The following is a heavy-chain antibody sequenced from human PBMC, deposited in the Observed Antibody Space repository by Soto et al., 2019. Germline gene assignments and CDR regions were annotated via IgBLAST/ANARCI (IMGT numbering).Heavy chain of an antibody. Sequence: SETLSLTWTVSGGSISSGGYYWSWIRQHPGKGLEWIGYIYYSGSTYYNPSLKSRVTISVDTSKNQFSLKLSSVTAADTAVYYCARKATVTTCFDYWGQGTLVTVSS. CDR1: GGSISSGGYY. J-gene: IGHJ4*02. V-gene: IGHV4-31*02. CDR2: IYYSGST. D-gene: IGHD4-17*01. CDR3: ARKATVTTCFDY.